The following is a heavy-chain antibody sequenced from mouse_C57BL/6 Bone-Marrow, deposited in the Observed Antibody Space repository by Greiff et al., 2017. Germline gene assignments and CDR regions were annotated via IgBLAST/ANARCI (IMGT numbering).Heavy chain of an antibody. V-gene: IGHV1-19*01. CDR1: GYTFTDYY. CDR3: AKRAGYYYFDY. J-gene: IGHJ2*01. D-gene: IGHD2-3*01. CDR2: INPYNGGT. Sequence: DVKLVESGPVLVKPGASVKMSCKASGYTFTDYYMNWVKQSHGKSLEWIGVINPYNGGTSYNQKFKGKATLTVDKSSSTAYMELNSLTSEDSAVYYCAKRAGYYYFDYWGQGTTLTVSS.